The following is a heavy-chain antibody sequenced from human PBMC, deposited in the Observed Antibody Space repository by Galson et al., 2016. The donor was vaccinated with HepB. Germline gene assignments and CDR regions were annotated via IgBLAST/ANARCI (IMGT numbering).Heavy chain of an antibody. Sequence: LSLTCTVSGGSVTRGNYYWSWIRQPPGKGLEWIGYIYYSATTSYTPSLKSRVTISVDTSKNQFSLKLSSVTAADTAVYYCAVVVVPAAYVYWGQGTLVTVSS. J-gene: IGHJ4*02. CDR3: AVVVVPAAYVY. CDR2: IYYSATT. CDR1: GGSVTRGNYY. V-gene: IGHV4-61*01. D-gene: IGHD2-2*01.